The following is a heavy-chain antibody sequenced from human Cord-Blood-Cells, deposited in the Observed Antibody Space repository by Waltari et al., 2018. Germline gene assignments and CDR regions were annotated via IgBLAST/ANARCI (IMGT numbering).Heavy chain of an antibody. CDR2: IYTSGST. D-gene: IGHD1-26*01. Sequence: QVQLPESRAGLAKPSGALSTPCSVSGRTISSYYWSWIRQPPGKGLGWISRIYTSGSTNYHPALKSRVTMAVDTAKNTVSLKLSAVTAADSALYYCARRVASWDWYCGLGGRGSLVTVSS. CDR1: GRTISSYY. CDR3: ARRVASWDWYCGL. J-gene: IGHJ2*01. V-gene: IGHV4-4*07.